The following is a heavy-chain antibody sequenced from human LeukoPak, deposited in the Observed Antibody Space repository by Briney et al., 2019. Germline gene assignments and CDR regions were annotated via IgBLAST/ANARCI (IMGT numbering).Heavy chain of an antibody. CDR2: ISGSGGST. Sequence: GGSLRLSCAASGFTFSSYAMSWVRQAPGKGLEWVSAISGSGGSTYYADSVKGRLTIPRDNSKNTLYLQMNSLRAEDTAVYYCASESYDSSGYYDYWGQGTLVTVSS. CDR1: GFTFSSYA. V-gene: IGHV3-23*01. J-gene: IGHJ4*02. D-gene: IGHD3-22*01. CDR3: ASESYDSSGYYDY.